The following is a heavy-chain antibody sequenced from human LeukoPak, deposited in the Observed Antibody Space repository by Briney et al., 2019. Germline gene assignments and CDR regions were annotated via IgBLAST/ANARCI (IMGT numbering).Heavy chain of an antibody. V-gene: IGHV3-7*04. Sequence: GGSLRLSRGASGFHFSSYWMTWVRQAPGTGLGWVANINQDESERNYVDSVKGRFTISRDNAENSVFLQMNRLRAEDTAVYYCARDHSGYNYPPDYWGEGTLVTVSS. CDR3: ARDHSGYNYPPDY. CDR1: GFHFSSYW. J-gene: IGHJ4*02. CDR2: INQDESER. D-gene: IGHD5-12*01.